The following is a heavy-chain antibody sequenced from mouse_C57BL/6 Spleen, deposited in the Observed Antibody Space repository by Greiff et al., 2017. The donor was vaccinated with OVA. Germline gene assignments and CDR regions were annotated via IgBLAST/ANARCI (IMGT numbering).Heavy chain of an antibody. CDR1: GYTFTSYW. V-gene: IGHV1-53*01. J-gene: IGHJ3*01. Sequence: QVQLQQPGPELVKPGASVKLSCKASGYTFTSYWMHWVKQRPGQGLEWIGNINPSNGGTNYNEKFKRTATLTVDTSSTTAYMPLSSLTSDDSAVYDGARGSKYVLWFAYWGQGTLVTVSA. CDR2: INPSNGGT. CDR3: ARGSKYVLWFAY. D-gene: IGHD2-5*01.